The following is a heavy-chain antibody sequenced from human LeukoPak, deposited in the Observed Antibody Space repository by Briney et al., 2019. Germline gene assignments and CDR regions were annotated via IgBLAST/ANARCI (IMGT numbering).Heavy chain of an antibody. CDR1: GYSFTSYW. CDR2: IYPGDSDP. V-gene: IGHV5-51*01. D-gene: IGHD3-10*01. Sequence: GESLKISCKGSGYSFTSYWIGWVRQMPGKGLEWMGIIYPGDSDPRYSPSFQGQVTISADKSISTAYLQWSSLKASDTAMYYCARHRITMVRGRSQCYFDYWGQGTLVTVSS. J-gene: IGHJ4*02. CDR3: ARHRITMVRGRSQCYFDY.